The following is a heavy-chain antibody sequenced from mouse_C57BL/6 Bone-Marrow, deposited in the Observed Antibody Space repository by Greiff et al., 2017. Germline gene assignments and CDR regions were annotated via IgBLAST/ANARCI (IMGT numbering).Heavy chain of an antibody. J-gene: IGHJ4*01. CDR3: ARSGDDYYYYAMDY. CDR1: GYTFTDYY. V-gene: IGHV1-76*01. D-gene: IGHD2-4*01. Sequence: QVQLQQSGAELVRPGASVKLSCKASGYTFTDYYINWVKQRPGQGLEWISRIYPGSGNTYYNEKFKGKATLTAEKSSSTAYMQLSSLTSEDSAVYFCARSGDDYYYYAMDYRRQGASDPVS. CDR2: IYPGSGNT.